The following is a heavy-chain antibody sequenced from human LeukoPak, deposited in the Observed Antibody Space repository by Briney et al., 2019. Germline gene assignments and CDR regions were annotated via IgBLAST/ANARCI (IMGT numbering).Heavy chain of an antibody. V-gene: IGHV1-69*13. J-gene: IGHJ4*02. D-gene: IGHD3-10*01. CDR2: IIPIFGTA. CDR3: ARQLNGSGSND. CDR1: GGTFSSYA. Sequence: GASVKVSCKASGGTFSSYAISWVRQAPGQGLEWMGGIIPIFGTANYAQKLQARVTITADESTSPAYIKLSSLRSGDTAVYYCARQLNGSGSNDWGQGTLVTVSS.